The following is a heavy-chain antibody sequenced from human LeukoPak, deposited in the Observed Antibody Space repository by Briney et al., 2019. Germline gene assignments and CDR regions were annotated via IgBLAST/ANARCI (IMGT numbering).Heavy chain of an antibody. CDR3: ANLRLGGYFDY. D-gene: IGHD5-12*01. CDR1: GFTFSSYW. V-gene: IGHV3-7*01. Sequence: PGGSLRLSCAASGFTFSSYWMSWVRQAPGKGLEWVANIKQDGSEKYYVDSVKGRFTISRDNAKNSLYLQMNSLRAEDMAVYYCANLRLGGYFDYWGQGTLVTVSS. J-gene: IGHJ4*02. CDR2: IKQDGSEK.